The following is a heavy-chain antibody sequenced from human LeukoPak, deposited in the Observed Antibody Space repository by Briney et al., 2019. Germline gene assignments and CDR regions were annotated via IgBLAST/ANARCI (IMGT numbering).Heavy chain of an antibody. CDR1: GFSFSSYV. CDR2: ISGTSDST. D-gene: IGHD3-3*01. J-gene: IGHJ6*03. Sequence: GGSLRLSCAASGFSFSSYVMSWVRQAPWKGLEWVSAISGTSDSTYYADSVKGRFTISRDNPKNTLYLQMNSLRAEDTAVYYCVKNFWSDKYYFYYMDVWGKGTTVTVSS. V-gene: IGHV3-23*01. CDR3: VKNFWSDKYYFYYMDV.